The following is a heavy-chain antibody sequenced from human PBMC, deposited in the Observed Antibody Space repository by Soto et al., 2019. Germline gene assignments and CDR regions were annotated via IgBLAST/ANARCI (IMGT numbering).Heavy chain of an antibody. V-gene: IGHV1-46*01. CDR2: FDPTGAGT. CDR3: ARDQTTYFFES. D-gene: IGHD1-1*01. CDR1: GNIFTSYY. J-gene: IGHJ4*02. Sequence: QVQLVQSGPEVKKPGASVKISCEASGNIFTSYYIHWVRQAPGQGLQWMGIFDPTGAGTNYAHKCEGRVTMTWDTSTSTVYLELRSLTSDDTAVYYCARDQTTYFFESWGQGTLVIVSS.